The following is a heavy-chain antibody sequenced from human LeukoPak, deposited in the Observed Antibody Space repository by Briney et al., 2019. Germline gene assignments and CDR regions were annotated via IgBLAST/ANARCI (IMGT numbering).Heavy chain of an antibody. D-gene: IGHD3-22*01. CDR3: ARGYYYDSSGYYYEVLDY. Sequence: GGSLRLSCAASGFTFSSYSMNWVRQAPGKGLERVSSISSSSSYIYYADSVKGRFTISRDNAKNSLYLQMNSLRAEDTAVYYCARGYYYDSSGYYYEVLDYWGQGTLVTVSS. V-gene: IGHV3-21*01. J-gene: IGHJ4*02. CDR2: ISSSSSYI. CDR1: GFTFSSYS.